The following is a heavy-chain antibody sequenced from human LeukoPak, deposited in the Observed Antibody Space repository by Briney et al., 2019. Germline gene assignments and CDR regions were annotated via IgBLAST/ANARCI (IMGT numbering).Heavy chain of an antibody. CDR1: GFTFSSYG. V-gene: IGHV3-30*03. J-gene: IGHJ4*02. D-gene: IGHD5-18*01. Sequence: PGGSLRLSCAASGFTFSSYGMHWVRQAPGKGLEWVAVISYDGSNKYYADSVKGRFTISRDNSKNTLYLQMNSLRAEDTAVYYCAAAIQLWFYSPFDYWGQGTLVTVSS. CDR3: AAAIQLWFYSPFDY. CDR2: ISYDGSNK.